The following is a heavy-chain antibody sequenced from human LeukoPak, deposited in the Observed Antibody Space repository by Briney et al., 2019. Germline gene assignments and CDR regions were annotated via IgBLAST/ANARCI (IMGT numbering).Heavy chain of an antibody. V-gene: IGHV4-4*07. CDR3: ARGKIRLDSSLLFDY. D-gene: IGHD3-22*01. CDR2: IYTSGST. J-gene: IGHJ4*02. CDR1: GGSISSYY. Sequence: RPSETLSLTCTVSGGSISSYYWSWIRQPAGKGLEWIGRIYTSGSTNYNPSLKSRVTMSVDTSKNQFSLKLSSVTAADTAVYYCARGKIRLDSSLLFDYWGQGTLVTVSS.